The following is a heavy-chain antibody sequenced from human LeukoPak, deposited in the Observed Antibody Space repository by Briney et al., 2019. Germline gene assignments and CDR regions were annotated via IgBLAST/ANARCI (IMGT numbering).Heavy chain of an antibody. J-gene: IGHJ4*02. CDR2: IYYSGST. CDR3: ARGRVLWFGELYYFDY. D-gene: IGHD3-10*01. CDR1: GGSISSGGYS. Sequence: PSETLSLTCAVSGGSISSGGYSWSWIRQPPGKGLEWIGYIYYSGSTNYNPSLKSRVTISVDTSKNQFSLKLSSVTAADTAVYYCARGRVLWFGELYYFDYWGQGTLVTVSS. V-gene: IGHV4-61*08.